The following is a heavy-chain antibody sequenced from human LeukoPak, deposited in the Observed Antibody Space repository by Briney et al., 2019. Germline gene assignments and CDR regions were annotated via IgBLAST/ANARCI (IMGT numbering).Heavy chain of an antibody. D-gene: IGHD3-22*01. J-gene: IGHJ4*02. CDR3: ARNYYDSSGYSYYFYY. CDR2: IYSGDST. V-gene: IGHV3-53*01. CDR1: GLTFSSNY. Sequence: GGSLRLSCAAFGLTFSSNYMSWVRQAPGKGLEWVSVIYSGDSTYYTESVKGRFTFSRDNSKNTVYLQMNSLRAEDTAVYYCARNYYDSSGYSYYFYYWGQGTLVTGSS.